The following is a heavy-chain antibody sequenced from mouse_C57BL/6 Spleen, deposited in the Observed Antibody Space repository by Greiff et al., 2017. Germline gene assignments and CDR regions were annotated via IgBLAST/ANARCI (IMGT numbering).Heavy chain of an antibody. Sequence: EVKLVESGGGLVQSGRSLRLSCATSGFTFSDFYMEWVRQAPGKGLEWIAASSNKANDYTTEYSASVKGRFIVSRDTSQSILYLQMNALRAEDPAIYYCARDAYYRRDAMDYCGQGTSVTVSS. CDR3: ARDAYYRRDAMDY. D-gene: IGHD1-1*01. CDR1: GFTFSDFY. CDR2: SSNKANDYTT. J-gene: IGHJ4*01. V-gene: IGHV7-1*01.